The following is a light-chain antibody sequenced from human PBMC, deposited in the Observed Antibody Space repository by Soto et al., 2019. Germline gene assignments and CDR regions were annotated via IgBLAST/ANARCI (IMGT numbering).Light chain of an antibody. CDR1: QGVSSY. J-gene: IGKJ5*01. CDR3: QQRNSYPIT. CDR2: AAS. V-gene: IGKV1-9*01. Sequence: DIELTQSPASLSASVGERVTITCRASQGVSSYLAWYQQKPGQAPKLLIFAASTLHSGVPSRFSGSGSGTDFTLTISSLEPEDFAAYYCQQRNSYPITFGQGTRLEIK.